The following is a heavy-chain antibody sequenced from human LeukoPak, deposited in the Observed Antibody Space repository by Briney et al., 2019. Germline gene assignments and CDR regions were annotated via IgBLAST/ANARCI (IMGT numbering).Heavy chain of an antibody. CDR1: GGSISSHY. Sequence: SETLSLTRSVSGGSISSHYWSWIRQPPGKGLEWIGYVFYGGSDNNDINYNPSLKTRVIISLDTSKNQFSLKLSSVTAADTAVYYCARRADRRDGYNTYYFDYWGQGTLVTVSS. CDR2: VFYGGSDNNDI. CDR3: ARRADRRDGYNTYYFDY. V-gene: IGHV4-59*08. J-gene: IGHJ4*02. D-gene: IGHD5-24*01.